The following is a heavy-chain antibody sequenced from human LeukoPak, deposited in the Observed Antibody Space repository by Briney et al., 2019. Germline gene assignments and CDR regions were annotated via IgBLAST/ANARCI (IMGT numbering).Heavy chain of an antibody. CDR2: ISSSSSYI. J-gene: IGHJ4*02. D-gene: IGHD6-13*01. V-gene: IGHV3-11*06. Sequence: LSLTCTVSGGSISSGDYYWSWIRQAPGKGLEWVSSISSSSSYIYYADSVKGRFTISRDNAKNSLYLQMNSLRAEDTAVYYCARAGGSSWADYWGQGTLVTVSS. CDR1: GGSISSGDYY. CDR3: ARAGGSSWADY.